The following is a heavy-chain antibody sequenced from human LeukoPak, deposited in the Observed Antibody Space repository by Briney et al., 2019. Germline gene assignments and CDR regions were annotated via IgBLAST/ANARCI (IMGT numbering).Heavy chain of an antibody. CDR1: GFTFSSYW. Sequence: PGGSLRLSCAASGFTFSSYWMNWVRQAPGRGLEWVGHIKEDGSEKYYVDSVRGRFTISRDNGKNSLYLQMNSLRAEDTAVYYCARRGSYLDYWGQGTLVTVSS. V-gene: IGHV3-7*01. D-gene: IGHD1-26*01. J-gene: IGHJ4*02. CDR3: ARRGSYLDY. CDR2: IKEDGSEK.